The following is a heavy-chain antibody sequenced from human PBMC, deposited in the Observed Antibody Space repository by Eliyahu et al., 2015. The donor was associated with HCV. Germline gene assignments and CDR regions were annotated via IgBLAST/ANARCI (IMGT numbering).Heavy chain of an antibody. CDR3: VKADVDIVATILFV. J-gene: IGHJ4*02. V-gene: IGHV3-23*01. D-gene: IGHD5-12*01. CDR1: GFTFSHYA. CDR2: ISGTGGDS. Sequence: EVQLLESGGGLVQPGGSLAXSCAASGFTFSHYAXSWVRQVPGKGFEDVSVISGTGGDSDYAESVKGRFTISRDNSKTTVFLQMNSLRVEDTAVYYCVKADVDIVATILFVWGQGTLVTVS.